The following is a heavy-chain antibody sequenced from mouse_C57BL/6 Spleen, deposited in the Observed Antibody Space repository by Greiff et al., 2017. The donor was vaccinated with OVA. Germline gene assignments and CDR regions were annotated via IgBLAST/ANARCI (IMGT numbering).Heavy chain of an antibody. Sequence: VQLKESGGGLVQPGGSLKLSCAASGFTFSDYGMAWVRQAPRKGPEWVAFISNLAYSIYYADTVTGRFTISRENAKNTLYLEMSSLRSEDTAMYYCARAYYSNPWFAYWGQGTLVTVSA. CDR3: ARAYYSNPWFAY. CDR2: ISNLAYSI. CDR1: GFTFSDYG. V-gene: IGHV5-15*01. J-gene: IGHJ3*01. D-gene: IGHD2-5*01.